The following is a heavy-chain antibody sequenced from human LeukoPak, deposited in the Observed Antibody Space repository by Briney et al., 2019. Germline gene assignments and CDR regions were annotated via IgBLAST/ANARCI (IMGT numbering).Heavy chain of an antibody. CDR2: INWNGGST. D-gene: IGHD3-16*02. Sequence: PGGSLRLSCAASGFTFDDYGMSWVRQAPGKGLEWVSGINWNGGSTGYADSVKGRFTISRDNAKNSLYLQMNSLRAEDTALYYCARRTNYDYVWGSYRNNNWFDPWGQGTLVTVSS. CDR3: ARRTNYDYVWGSYRNNNWFDP. J-gene: IGHJ5*02. CDR1: GFTFDDYG. V-gene: IGHV3-20*04.